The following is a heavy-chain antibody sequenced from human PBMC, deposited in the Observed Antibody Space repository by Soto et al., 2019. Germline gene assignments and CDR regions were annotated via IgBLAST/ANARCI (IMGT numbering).Heavy chain of an antibody. J-gene: IGHJ6*02. CDR2: IYHSGST. Sequence: QVQLQESGPGLVKPSQTLSLTCTVSGGSISSGDYYWSWIRQPPGKGLEWIGYIYHSGSTNSNASLQSRVIISVDTSKNQFSLKLSSVTVADAAVYYCARGSYYVYGMDVWGQGTTVTVSS. CDR3: ARGSYYVYGMDV. CDR1: GGSISSGDYY. V-gene: IGHV4-30-4*01.